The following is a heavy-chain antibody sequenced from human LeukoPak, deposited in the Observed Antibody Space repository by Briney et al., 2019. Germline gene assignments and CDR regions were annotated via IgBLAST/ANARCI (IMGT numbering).Heavy chain of an antibody. CDR1: GGTFSSYA. J-gene: IGHJ6*03. CDR3: ARGDITIFGVVTTSYYYYMDV. Sequence: GASVKVSCKASGGTFSSYAISWVRQAPGQGLEWMGGIIPIFGSANYAQKFQGRVTITTDESTSTAYMELSSLRSEDTAVYYCARGDITIFGVVTTSYYYYMDVWGKGATVTVSS. CDR2: IIPIFGSA. V-gene: IGHV1-69*05. D-gene: IGHD3-3*01.